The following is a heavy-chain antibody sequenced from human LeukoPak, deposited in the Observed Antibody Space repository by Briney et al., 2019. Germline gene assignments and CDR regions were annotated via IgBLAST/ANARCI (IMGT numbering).Heavy chain of an antibody. CDR1: GFTFSSYS. CDR2: ISSSSSTI. Sequence: GGSLRLSCAASGFTFSSYSMNWVRQAPGKGLEWVSYISSSSSTIYYADSVKGRFTISRDNAKNSLYLQMNSLRAEDTAVYYCARGLTFGDYWGQGISVTVSS. CDR3: ARGLTFGDY. J-gene: IGHJ4*02. V-gene: IGHV3-48*04. D-gene: IGHD3-16*01.